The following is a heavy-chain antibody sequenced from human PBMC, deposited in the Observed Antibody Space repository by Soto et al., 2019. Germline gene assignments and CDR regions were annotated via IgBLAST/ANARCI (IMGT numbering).Heavy chain of an antibody. D-gene: IGHD6-19*01. CDR3: VRDLAVAGTSGDY. CDR1: GGTFSSYT. V-gene: IGHV1-69*08. J-gene: IGHJ4*02. Sequence: QVQLVQSGAEVKKPGSSVKVSCKASGGTFSSYTISWVRQAPGQGLEWMGRIIPILGIANYAQKFQGRVSIPAGKSTSTACMELSSLSSEDTAVYYGVRDLAVAGTSGDYWGQGTLVTVSS. CDR2: IIPILGIA.